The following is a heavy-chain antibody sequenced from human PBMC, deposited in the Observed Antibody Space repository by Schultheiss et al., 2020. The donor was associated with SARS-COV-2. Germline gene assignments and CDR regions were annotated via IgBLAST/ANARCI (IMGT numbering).Heavy chain of an antibody. D-gene: IGHD6-19*01. V-gene: IGHV3-48*01. CDR1: GFTFSSYS. J-gene: IGHJ4*02. CDR3: ARASPRSYSSGWYPY. Sequence: GGSLRLSCAASGFTFSSYSMNWVRQAPGKGLEWVSYISSSSSTIYYADSVKGRFTISRDNAKNSLYLQMNSLRAEDTAVYYCARASPRSYSSGWYPYWGQGTLVTVAS. CDR2: ISSSSSTI.